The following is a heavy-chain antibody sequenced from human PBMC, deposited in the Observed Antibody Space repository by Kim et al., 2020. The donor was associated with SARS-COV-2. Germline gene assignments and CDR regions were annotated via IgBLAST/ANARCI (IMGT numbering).Heavy chain of an antibody. CDR2: ISSSSSYI. J-gene: IGHJ5*02. Sequence: GGSLRLSCAASGFTFSSYSMNWVRQAPGKGLEWVSSISSSSSYIYYADSVKGRFTISSDNAKNSLYLQMNSLRAEDTAVYYCARDLLGYCSSTSCYNLSGRSEPWGQGNLVTVSS. CDR3: ARDLLGYCSSTSCYNLSGRSEP. CDR1: GFTFSSYS. D-gene: IGHD2-2*02. V-gene: IGHV3-21*01.